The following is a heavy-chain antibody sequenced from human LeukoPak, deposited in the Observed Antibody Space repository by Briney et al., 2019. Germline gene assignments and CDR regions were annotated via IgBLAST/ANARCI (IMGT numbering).Heavy chain of an antibody. D-gene: IGHD3-9*01. J-gene: IGHJ4*02. CDR3: ATQDGLRYFDWLLNY. CDR2: IDHSGST. V-gene: IGHV4-34*01. Sequence: SETLSLTCAVYGGSFSGYYWSWIRQPPGKGLEWIGEIDHSGSTNYNPSLKSRVTISVDTSKNQFSLKLSSVTAADTAVYYCATQDGLRYFDWLLNYWGQGTLVTVSS. CDR1: GGSFSGYY.